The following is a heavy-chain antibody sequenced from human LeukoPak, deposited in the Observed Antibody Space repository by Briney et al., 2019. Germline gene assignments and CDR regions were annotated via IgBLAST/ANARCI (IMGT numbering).Heavy chain of an antibody. CDR2: IYHSGST. J-gene: IGHJ4*02. CDR3: ARVDGSGSYYDYFDY. CDR1: GYSISSGYY. D-gene: IGHD3-10*01. Sequence: PSETLSLTCTVSGYSISSGYYWGWIRQPPGKGLAWIGSIYHSGSTYYNPSLKSRVTISVDTSKNQFSLKLSSVTAADTAVYYCARVDGSGSYYDYFDYWGQGTLVTVS. V-gene: IGHV4-38-2*02.